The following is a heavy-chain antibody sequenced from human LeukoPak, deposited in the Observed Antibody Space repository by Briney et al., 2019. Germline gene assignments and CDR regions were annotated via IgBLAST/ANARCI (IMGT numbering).Heavy chain of an antibody. V-gene: IGHV3-21*04. J-gene: IGHJ4*02. CDR1: GFTFSSYS. Sequence: GGSLRLSCAASGFTFSSYSMNWVRQAPGKGLEWVSSISSSSSYIYYADSVKGRFTISRDNAKNSLYLQMNSLRAEDTALYYCAKDLYSSGWYLSPDYWGQGTLVTVSS. D-gene: IGHD6-19*01. CDR3: AKDLYSSGWYLSPDY. CDR2: ISSSSSYI.